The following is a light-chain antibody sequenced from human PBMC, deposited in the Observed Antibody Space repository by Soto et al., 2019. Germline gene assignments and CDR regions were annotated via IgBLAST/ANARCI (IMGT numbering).Light chain of an antibody. CDR3: QAYDNSLGVSVL. CDR2: GNR. J-gene: IGLJ3*02. Sequence: QSVLTQPPSLSGAPGQRLTISCIGSSSNIGAGYDVHWYQQFPGTAPKLLIYGNRNRPSGVPGRFSGSKSGTSASLAITGLQAEDEAYYYCQAYDNSLGVSVLFGGGTKLTVL. V-gene: IGLV1-40*01. CDR1: SSNIGAGYD.